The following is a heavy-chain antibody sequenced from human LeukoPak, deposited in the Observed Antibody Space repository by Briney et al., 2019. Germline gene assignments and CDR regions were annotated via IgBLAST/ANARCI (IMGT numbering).Heavy chain of an antibody. Sequence: ASVKVSCKASGYTFTSYYMHWVRQTPGQGLEWMGIINPSGCSTSYAQKVQGRVTMTRDTSTSTVYMELSSLRSEDTAVYYCARDREHCSSTSCYRAFDYWGQGTLVTVSS. CDR2: INPSGCST. D-gene: IGHD2-2*01. V-gene: IGHV1-46*01. J-gene: IGHJ4*02. CDR1: GYTFTSYY. CDR3: ARDREHCSSTSCYRAFDY.